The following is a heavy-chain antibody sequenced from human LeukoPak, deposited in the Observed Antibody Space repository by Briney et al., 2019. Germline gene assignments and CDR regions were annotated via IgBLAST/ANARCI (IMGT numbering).Heavy chain of an antibody. CDR3: ARGGHYYGSGSYYGWFDP. Sequence: GRSLRLSCAASGFTFSSYAMHWVRQAPGKGLEWVAVISYDGSNKYYADSVKGRFTISRDNSKNTLYLQMNSLRAEDTAVYYCARGGHYYGSGSYYGWFDPWGQGTLVTVSS. CDR1: GFTFSSYA. J-gene: IGHJ5*02. V-gene: IGHV3-30*04. D-gene: IGHD3-10*01. CDR2: ISYDGSNK.